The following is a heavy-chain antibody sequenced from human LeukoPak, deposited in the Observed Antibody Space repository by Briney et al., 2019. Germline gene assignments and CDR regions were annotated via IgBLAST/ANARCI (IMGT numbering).Heavy chain of an antibody. CDR1: GGTFSSYA. CDR3: AQAGGIDGYNRYYFDY. J-gene: IGHJ4*02. CDR2: IIPIFGTA. Sequence: GASVKVSCKASGGTFSSYAISWVRQAPGQGLEWMGGIIPIFGTANYAQKFQGRVTITADESTSTAYMELSSLRSEDTAVYYCAQAGGIDGYNRYYFDYWGQGTLVTVSS. V-gene: IGHV1-69*13. D-gene: IGHD5-24*01.